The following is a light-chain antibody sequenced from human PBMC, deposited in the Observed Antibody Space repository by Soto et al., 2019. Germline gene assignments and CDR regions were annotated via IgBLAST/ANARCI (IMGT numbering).Light chain of an antibody. V-gene: IGKV3-15*01. CDR3: RQYKTCAL. CDR1: QSVRSH. J-gene: IGKJ5*01. Sequence: TRSCRASQSVRSHLAWYQQKPGQPPRLLIYGASTRATGIPARFSGSGFGTVLTLSVISQHSEDVVVYYCRQYKTCALFGQGTKLEIK. CDR2: GAS.